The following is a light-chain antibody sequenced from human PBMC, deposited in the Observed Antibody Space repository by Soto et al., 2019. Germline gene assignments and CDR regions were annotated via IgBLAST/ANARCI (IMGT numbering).Light chain of an antibody. CDR1: SSDVGGYNYVGYNY. Sequence: QSALTQPPSASGSPGQSVTISCTGTSSDVGGYNYVGYNYVSWYQQHPGKAPKPMIYEVTKRPSGVPDRFSGSKSGNTASLTVSGLQADYEADSYCTSYAGSNIYVFGTGTEVTVL. V-gene: IGLV2-8*01. CDR2: EVT. CDR3: TSYAGSNIYV. J-gene: IGLJ1*01.